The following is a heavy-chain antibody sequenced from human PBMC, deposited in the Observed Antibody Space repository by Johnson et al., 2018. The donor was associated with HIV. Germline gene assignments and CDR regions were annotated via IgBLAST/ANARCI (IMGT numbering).Heavy chain of an antibody. J-gene: IGHJ3*02. CDR2: ISSDGSRT. Sequence: VQLVESGGGVVQPGRSLGLSCTASGFTFSRNAMHWVRQAPGKGLEWVSRISSDGSRTNYADSVKGRFTISRDNAKNSLYLQMNSLRAEDTALYYCAQDLSGSYFHAFDIWGQGTLVTVSS. CDR1: GFTFSRNA. V-gene: IGHV3-74*02. D-gene: IGHD1-26*01. CDR3: AQDLSGSYFHAFDI.